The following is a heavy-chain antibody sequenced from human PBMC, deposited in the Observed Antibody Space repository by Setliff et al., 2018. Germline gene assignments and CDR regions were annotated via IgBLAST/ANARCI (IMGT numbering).Heavy chain of an antibody. CDR2: ILPTGTT. V-gene: IGHV4-61*02. Sequence: PSETLSLTCTVSGDSITSGSVYWSWIRQPAGKGLEWIGRILPTGTTNYNPDLKSRVTMSADTSKKRFSLMLRSVTAADTAIYSCARYNSSAACFDLWGRRTLVTVSS. CDR1: GDSITSGSVY. D-gene: IGHD1-20*01. J-gene: IGHJ5*02. CDR3: ARYNSSAACFDL.